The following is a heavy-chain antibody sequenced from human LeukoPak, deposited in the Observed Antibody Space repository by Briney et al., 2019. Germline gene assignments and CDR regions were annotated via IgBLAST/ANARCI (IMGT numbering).Heavy chain of an antibody. Sequence: ASVKVSCKASGYTFTGYDINWVRQATGQGLEWMGWMNPNSGNTGYAQKFQGRVTMTRNTSISTAYMELSSLRSEDTAVYYCARTPYCSGGSCRRYYFDYWGQGTLVTVSS. J-gene: IGHJ4*02. CDR1: GYTFTGYD. V-gene: IGHV1-8*01. D-gene: IGHD2-15*01. CDR2: MNPNSGNT. CDR3: ARTPYCSGGSCRRYYFDY.